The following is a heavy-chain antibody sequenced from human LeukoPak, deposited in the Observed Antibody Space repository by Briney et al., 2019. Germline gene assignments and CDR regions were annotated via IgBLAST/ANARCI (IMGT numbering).Heavy chain of an antibody. J-gene: IGHJ5*02. CDR3: ARVFVGTLEMATYLDP. Sequence: ASVKVSCKASGYTFTSYDINWVRQATGQGLEWMGWMNPNSGNTGYAQKFQGRVTMTRNTSISTACMELSSLRSEDTAVYYCARVFVGTLEMATYLDPWGQGTLVTVSS. CDR1: GYTFTSYD. CDR2: MNPNSGNT. D-gene: IGHD5-24*01. V-gene: IGHV1-8*01.